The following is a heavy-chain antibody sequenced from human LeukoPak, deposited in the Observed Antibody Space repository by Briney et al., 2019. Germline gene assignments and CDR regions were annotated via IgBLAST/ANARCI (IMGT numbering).Heavy chain of an antibody. CDR3: ARDLPRYSYGNYYYYYMDV. CDR1: GYTFTGYY. Sequence: GASVKVSCKAPGYTFTGYYMHWVRQAPGQGLEWMGWINPNSGGTNYAQKFQGRVTMTRDTSISTAYMELSRLRSDDTAVYYCARDLPRYSYGNYYYYYMDVWGKGTTVTVSS. CDR2: INPNSGGT. V-gene: IGHV1-2*02. J-gene: IGHJ6*03. D-gene: IGHD5-18*01.